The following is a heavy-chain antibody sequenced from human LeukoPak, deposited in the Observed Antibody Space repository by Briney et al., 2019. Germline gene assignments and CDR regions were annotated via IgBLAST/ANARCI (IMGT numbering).Heavy chain of an antibody. CDR3: ARARIAVAGRVHFDY. CDR2: IYTSGST. J-gene: IGHJ4*02. Sequence: SETLSLTCTVSGGSISSYYWSWIRQPAGKGLEWIRRIYTSGSTNYNPSLKSGVTMSVDTSKNQFSLKLSSVTAADTAVYYCARARIAVAGRVHFDYWGQGTLVTVSS. V-gene: IGHV4-4*07. CDR1: GGSISSYY. D-gene: IGHD6-19*01.